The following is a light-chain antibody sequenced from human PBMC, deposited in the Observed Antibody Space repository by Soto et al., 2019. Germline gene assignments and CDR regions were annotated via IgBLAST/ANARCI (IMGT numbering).Light chain of an antibody. CDR1: QSVSNN. CDR2: DAS. V-gene: IGKV3-15*01. Sequence: EIVLTQSPATLSVSPVERVTLSGLASQSVSNNLAWYQQKPGQAPRLLIFDASTRATGIPARFSGSGSGTKFTLTISSLQSEDFAVYHCQQYNNWPPWTFGQGTKVDI. CDR3: QQYNNWPPWT. J-gene: IGKJ1*01.